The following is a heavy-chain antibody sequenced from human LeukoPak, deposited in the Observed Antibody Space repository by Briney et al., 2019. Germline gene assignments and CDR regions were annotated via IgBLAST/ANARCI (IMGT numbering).Heavy chain of an antibody. CDR3: AKVEDYYGSGSYLVDS. D-gene: IGHD3-10*01. J-gene: IGHJ4*02. CDR1: GSTFSSHG. CDR2: IRYDGSKK. Sequence: GGSLRLSCAVSGSTFSSHGMHWVPRAPGKGLEWGAFIRYDGSKKFYADSVKGRFTISRDNSKNTLHLQMNSLRTDDTAVYYCAKVEDYYGSGSYLVDSWGQGTLVTVSS. V-gene: IGHV3-30*02.